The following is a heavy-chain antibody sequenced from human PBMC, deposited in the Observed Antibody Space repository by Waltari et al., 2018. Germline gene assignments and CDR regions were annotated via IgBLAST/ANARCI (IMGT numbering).Heavy chain of an antibody. CDR1: GFTLRTHG. CDR3: ARVANVAYYYSAGFDY. J-gene: IGHJ4*02. V-gene: IGHV3-33*01. Sequence: QVQLVESGGGVVQPGNSLRLSCTASGFTLRTHGMHWVRQAPGKVLGWVAIIGLDGNAQYYADSWKGRFTVSRDNSKNTLYLQMNSLTADDTAMYYCARVANVAYYYSAGFDYWGLGTLVTVSS. CDR2: IGLDGNAQ. D-gene: IGHD3-22*01.